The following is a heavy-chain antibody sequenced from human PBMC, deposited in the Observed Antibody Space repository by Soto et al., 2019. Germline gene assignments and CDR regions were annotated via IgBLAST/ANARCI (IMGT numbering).Heavy chain of an antibody. CDR1: GFTFSNYD. Sequence: EVQLLESGGDLVQPGGSLRLSCAASGFTFSNYDMSWVRQAPGKGLEWVSTIGDSAATTYYADSVKGRFTISRDNSKNTLYLQMDSLRAEDTAIYYCANIGYCGVGSCYSRGYWGQGTLVTVSS. V-gene: IGHV3-23*01. D-gene: IGHD2-15*01. J-gene: IGHJ4*02. CDR2: IGDSAATT. CDR3: ANIGYCGVGSCYSRGY.